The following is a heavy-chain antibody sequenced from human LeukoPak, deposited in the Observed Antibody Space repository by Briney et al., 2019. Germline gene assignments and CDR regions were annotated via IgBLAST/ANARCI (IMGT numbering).Heavy chain of an antibody. Sequence: GGSLRLSCAASGFTFSSYWMSWIRQAPGKGLEWVANIKQDGSEKYYVDSVKGRFTISRDNAKNSLYLQMNSLRAEDTAVYYCAREMQWLTSCFDYWGQGTLVTVSS. CDR3: AREMQWLTSCFDY. D-gene: IGHD6-19*01. CDR2: IKQDGSEK. V-gene: IGHV3-7*01. CDR1: GFTFSSYW. J-gene: IGHJ4*02.